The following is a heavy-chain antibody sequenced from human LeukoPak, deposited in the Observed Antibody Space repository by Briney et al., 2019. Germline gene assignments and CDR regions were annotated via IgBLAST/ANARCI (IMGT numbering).Heavy chain of an antibody. Sequence: GGSLRLSCAASGFSFSNYGFHWGRQAPGKGLDWVSAISYDGKNIHYADPVKGRFTISRDNSRNTVYLQMNSLRVEDTAVYYCAKTYSRESGYDFFFHYWGQGTRVTVSS. CDR3: AKTYSRESGYDFFFHY. D-gene: IGHD5-12*01. CDR1: GFSFSNYG. CDR2: ISYDGKNI. V-gene: IGHV3-33*06. J-gene: IGHJ4*02.